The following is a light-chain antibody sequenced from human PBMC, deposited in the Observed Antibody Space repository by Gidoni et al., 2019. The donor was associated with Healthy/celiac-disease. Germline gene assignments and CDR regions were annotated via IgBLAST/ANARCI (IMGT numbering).Light chain of an antibody. Sequence: SYVLTQPPSVSVAPGQTARIPCGRNNIGSKSVHWYQHKPGQAPVLVVYDDSDRPSGIPERFSGSNSGNTATLTISRVEAGDEADYYCQVWDSSSDEGYVFGTGTKVTVL. V-gene: IGLV3-21*02. J-gene: IGLJ1*01. CDR3: QVWDSSSDEGYV. CDR2: DDS. CDR1: NIGSKS.